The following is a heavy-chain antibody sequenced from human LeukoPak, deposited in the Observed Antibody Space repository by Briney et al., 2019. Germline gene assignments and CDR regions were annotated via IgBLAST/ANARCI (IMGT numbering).Heavy chain of an antibody. Sequence: ASVKVSCKVSGYTLTELSMHWVRQAPGQGLEWMGRIIPILGIANYAQKFQGRVTITADKSTSTAYMELSSLRSEDTAVYYCARKPYSSGWDAWFDPWGQGTLVTVSS. D-gene: IGHD6-19*01. CDR1: GYTLTELS. J-gene: IGHJ5*02. CDR3: ARKPYSSGWDAWFDP. V-gene: IGHV1-69*02. CDR2: IIPILGIA.